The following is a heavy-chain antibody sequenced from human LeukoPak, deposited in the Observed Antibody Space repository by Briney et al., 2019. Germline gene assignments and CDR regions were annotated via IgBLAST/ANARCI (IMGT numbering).Heavy chain of an antibody. CDR1: GGSISSSSYY. J-gene: IGHJ4*02. CDR3: AREDGGDYAYTLDY. V-gene: IGHV4-39*02. Sequence: SETLSLTCTVSGGSISSSSYYWGWIRQPPGKGLEWIGGIHYNGSTYYNPSLKSRVTISVDTSKNQFSVKLSSVTAADTAVYYCAREDGGDYAYTLDYWGQGTLVIVSS. CDR2: IHYNGST. D-gene: IGHD4-17*01.